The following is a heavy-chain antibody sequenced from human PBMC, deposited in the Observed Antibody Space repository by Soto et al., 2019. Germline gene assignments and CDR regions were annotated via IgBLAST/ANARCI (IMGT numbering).Heavy chain of an antibody. V-gene: IGHV1-18*04. Sequence: GASVKVSCKASGYTFITYGISWVRQAPGQGXEWMGWISAYNGNTNYGQSVQGRVTMTTDTSASTAYMEMRSLRSDDTAGYYCARDSAYDDDSSRYLTFDYWGQGTLVTVSS. D-gene: IGHD3-22*01. CDR3: ARDSAYDDDSSRYLTFDY. CDR2: ISAYNGNT. J-gene: IGHJ4*02. CDR1: GYTFITYG.